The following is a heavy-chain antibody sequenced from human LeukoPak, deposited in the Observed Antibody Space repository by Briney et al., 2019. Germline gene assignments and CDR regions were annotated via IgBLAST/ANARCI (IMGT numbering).Heavy chain of an antibody. J-gene: IGHJ5*02. CDR3: ARDSSRAVAGNLNWFDP. D-gene: IGHD6-19*01. CDR2: IIPIFGTA. Sequence: ASVNVSCKASGGTFSSYAISWVRQAPGQGLEWMGGIIPIFGTANYAQKFQGRVTITADKSTSTAYMELSSLRSEATAVYYCARDSSRAVAGNLNWFDPWGQGTLVTVSS. CDR1: GGTFSSYA. V-gene: IGHV1-69*06.